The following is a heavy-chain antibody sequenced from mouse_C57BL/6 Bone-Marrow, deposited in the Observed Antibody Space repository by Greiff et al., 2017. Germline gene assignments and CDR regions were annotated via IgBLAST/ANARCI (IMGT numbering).Heavy chain of an antibody. D-gene: IGHD6-5*01. CDR3: ARVGRSYAWSCDV. CDR1: GYTFTSYW. CDR2: IHPTSGST. J-gene: IGHJ1*03. Sequence: QVQLQQPGAELVKPGASVKLSCKASGYTFTSYWMHWVKQRPGQGLEWIGMIHPTSGSTNYNEKFKSKSTLTVDKSSSTAYMQLSSLTSEDAAVYYCARVGRSYAWSCDVWGTGTAVTVSS. V-gene: IGHV1-64*01.